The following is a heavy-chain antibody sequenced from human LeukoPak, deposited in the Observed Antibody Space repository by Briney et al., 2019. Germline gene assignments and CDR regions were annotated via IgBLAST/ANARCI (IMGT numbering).Heavy chain of an antibody. V-gene: IGHV3-48*04. CDR1: GFTFSSYS. D-gene: IGHD3-22*01. J-gene: IGHJ3*02. CDR3: ARDYYDSSGYFDAFDI. Sequence: GGSLRLSCAASGFTFSSYSMNWVRQAPGKGLEWVSYISSSSSTIYYADSVKGRFTISRDNAKNSLYLQMNSLRAEDTAVYYCARDYYDSSGYFDAFDIWGQGTMVTVSS. CDR2: ISSSSSTI.